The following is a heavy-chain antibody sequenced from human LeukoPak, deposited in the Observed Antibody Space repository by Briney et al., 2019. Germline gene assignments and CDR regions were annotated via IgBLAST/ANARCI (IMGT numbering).Heavy chain of an antibody. CDR3: ARVWELSFDY. D-gene: IGHD1-26*01. V-gene: IGHV3-53*01. Sequence: GGSLRLSCAASGFTVSTDHMSWVRQAPGEGLEWVAVSYSGGSRSYAESVKGRFTISRDNSQNTLYLQMNSLRAEDTAVYYCARVWELSFDYWGQGTLVTVSS. CDR1: GFTVSTDH. CDR2: SYSGGSR. J-gene: IGHJ4*02.